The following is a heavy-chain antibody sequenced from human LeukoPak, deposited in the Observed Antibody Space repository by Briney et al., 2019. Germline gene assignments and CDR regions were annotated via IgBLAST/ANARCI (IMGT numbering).Heavy chain of an antibody. CDR2: ISANNRNT. CDR1: GFTFSTYE. V-gene: IGHV3-23*01. D-gene: IGHD2-15*01. CDR3: AKDGDYIGP. J-gene: IGHJ5*02. Sequence: QPGGSLRLSCAASGFTFSTYEMNWVRQAPGKGLDWVSTISANNRNTYYADSVKGRFTISRDNSKNTLYLQMNSLRAEDTAVYYCAKDGDYIGPWGRGTLVTVSS.